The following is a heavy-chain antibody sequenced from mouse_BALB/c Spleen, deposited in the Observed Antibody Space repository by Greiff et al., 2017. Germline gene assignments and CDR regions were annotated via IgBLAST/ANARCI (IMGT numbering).Heavy chain of an antibody. D-gene: IGHD1-1*01. CDR3: ARSGSSYVDYAMHY. J-gene: IGHJ4*01. V-gene: IGHV5-17*02. Sequence: EVQLVESGGGLVQPGGSRKLSCAASGFTFSSFGMHWVRQAPEKGLEWVAYISSGSSTIYYADTVKGRFTISRDNPKNTLFLQMTSLRSEDTAMYYCARSGSSYVDYAMHYWGQGTSVTVSS. CDR1: GFTFSSFG. CDR2: ISSGSSTI.